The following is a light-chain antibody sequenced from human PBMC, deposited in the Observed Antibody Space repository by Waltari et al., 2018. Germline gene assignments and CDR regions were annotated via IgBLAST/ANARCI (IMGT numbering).Light chain of an antibody. CDR1: QSLVCSDGNTY. CDR3: MQSAHWPWT. V-gene: IGKV2-30*01. J-gene: IGKJ1*01. Sequence: DVVMTQSPLSLPVTLGQPASISCRSSQSLVCSDGNTYLNWFQERPGQSPRRLIYKVSSRESGVPDRFGGSGSGTEFTLKISRVEAEDVGVYHCMQSAHWPWTFGQGTKVEIK. CDR2: KVS.